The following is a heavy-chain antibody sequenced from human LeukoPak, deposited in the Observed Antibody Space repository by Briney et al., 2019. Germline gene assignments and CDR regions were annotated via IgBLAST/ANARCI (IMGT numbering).Heavy chain of an antibody. CDR2: IKQDGSEK. CDR3: ARVVEDGSYPDGMDV. D-gene: IGHD1-26*01. Sequence: GGSLRLSCAASGFGFSSYWMSWVRQAPGKGLEWVANIKQDGSEKYYVDSVKGRFTISRDNAKNSLYLQMNSLRAEDTAVYYCARVVEDGSYPDGMDVWGQGTTVTVSS. J-gene: IGHJ6*02. CDR1: GFGFSSYW. V-gene: IGHV3-7*01.